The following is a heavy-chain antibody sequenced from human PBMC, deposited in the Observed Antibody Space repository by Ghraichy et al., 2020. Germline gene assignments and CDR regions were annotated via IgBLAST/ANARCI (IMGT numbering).Heavy chain of an antibody. Sequence: LSLTCAASGFTFSNAWMNWVRQAPGKGLEWVARIKSKSAGGTTDYAAPVKGRFTISRDDSKNTLYLQMNSLKSEDTAVYFCSTAFAVAGAFDIWGQGTMVTVSS. CDR3: STAFAVAGAFDI. V-gene: IGHV3-15*01. CDR1: GFTFSNAW. CDR2: IKSKSAGGTT. J-gene: IGHJ3*02. D-gene: IGHD6-19*01.